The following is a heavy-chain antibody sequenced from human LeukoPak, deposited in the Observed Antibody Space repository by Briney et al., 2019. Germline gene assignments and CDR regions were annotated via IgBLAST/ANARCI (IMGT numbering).Heavy chain of an antibody. CDR3: ASSTIFGVVTRPFDP. Sequence: SVKVSCKASGGTFSSYTISWVRQAPGQGLEWMGRIIPILGIANYARKFQGRVTITADKSTSTAYMELSSLRSEDTAVYYCASSTIFGVVTRPFDPWGQGTLVTVSS. D-gene: IGHD3-3*01. J-gene: IGHJ5*02. V-gene: IGHV1-69*02. CDR2: IIPILGIA. CDR1: GGTFSSYT.